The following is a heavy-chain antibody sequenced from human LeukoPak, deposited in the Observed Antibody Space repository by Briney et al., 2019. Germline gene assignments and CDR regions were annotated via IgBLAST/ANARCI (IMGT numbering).Heavy chain of an antibody. Sequence: GGSLSLSCAVSGFTFSNYWMTWVRQAPGKGLEWVANINPGGSETYHVDSVRGRFTISRDNAKNSLFLQMDSLRAEDTAVYYCAKTFTYGYDHLGQGTLVTVSS. D-gene: IGHD5-18*01. CDR3: AKTFTYGYDH. CDR1: GFTFSNYW. CDR2: INPGGSET. V-gene: IGHV3-7*05. J-gene: IGHJ5*02.